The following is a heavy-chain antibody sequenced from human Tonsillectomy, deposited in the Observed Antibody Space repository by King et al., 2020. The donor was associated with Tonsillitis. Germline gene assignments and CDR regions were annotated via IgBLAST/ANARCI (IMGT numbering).Heavy chain of an antibody. J-gene: IGHJ4*02. CDR2: INPKSGDT. CDR3: ATVEVPDDYFDY. Sequence: QLVQSGAEVRKPGASVRVSCKASGYTFTDYYLHWVRQAPGQGLEWMGRINPKSGDTNFAQKFQGRVTMTSDTSITTAYMELTSLLFDDTAVYFCATVEVPDDYFDYWGQGTLVTVSS. CDR1: GYTFTDYY. D-gene: IGHD4-17*01. V-gene: IGHV1-2*02.